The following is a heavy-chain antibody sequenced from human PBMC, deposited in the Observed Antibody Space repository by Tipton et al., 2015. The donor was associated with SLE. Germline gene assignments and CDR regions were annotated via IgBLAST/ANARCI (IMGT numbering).Heavy chain of an antibody. CDR1: GAAISAYY. J-gene: IGHJ6*03. CDR2: IFYSGTT. D-gene: IGHD2-2*01. Sequence: LRLSCTVSGAAISAYYWSWIRQPPGKGLEWIGYIFYSGTTNYHPSLRGRVSISVDTSKNQFSLKLSSVTAADTAVYYCARVPAVYYYYMDVWGKGTTVTVSS. CDR3: ARVPAVYYYYMDV. V-gene: IGHV4-59*01.